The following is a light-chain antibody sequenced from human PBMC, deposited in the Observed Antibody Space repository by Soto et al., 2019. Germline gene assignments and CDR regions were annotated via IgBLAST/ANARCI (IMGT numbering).Light chain of an antibody. CDR3: SSHAGINNVV. CDR2: EVT. Sequence: QSALTQPPSASGSPGQSVTISCTGTSSDVGGYNYVSWYQQHPGKAPKLMIYEVTKRPSGVPDRFPGSKSGNTASLTVSGLLAEDEADYYCSSHAGINNVVFGGGTKVTVL. CDR1: SSDVGGYNY. V-gene: IGLV2-8*01. J-gene: IGLJ3*02.